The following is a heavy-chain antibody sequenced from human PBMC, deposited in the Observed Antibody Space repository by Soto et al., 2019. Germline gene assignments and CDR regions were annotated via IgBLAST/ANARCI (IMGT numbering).Heavy chain of an antibody. CDR2: IYHGGTT. CDR1: GYSIISGSY. CDR3: ARVHVMVVAGSTFDY. J-gene: IGHJ4*01. D-gene: IGHD6-19*01. V-gene: IGHV4-38-2*02. Sequence: PSETLALTYTVSGYSIISGSYWAWIRQPPGKGPEWIASIYHGGTTFYNPSLKSRITISVDTSNNQFSLKLTSVTAADTAVYYCARVHVMVVAGSTFDYWGHGTLVTVSS.